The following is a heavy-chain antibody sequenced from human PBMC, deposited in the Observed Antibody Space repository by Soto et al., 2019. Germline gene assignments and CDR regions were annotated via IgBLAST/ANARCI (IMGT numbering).Heavy chain of an antibody. CDR2: TYYRSKWYN. CDR3: ARDLSDYYGSGMGGYGMDV. J-gene: IGHJ6*02. V-gene: IGHV6-1*01. D-gene: IGHD3-10*01. CDR1: VDSVSSNSSF. Sequence: SQTLSLTCAISVDSVSSNSSFWNWIRQSPSRGLEWLGRTYYRSKWYNDYAVSVKSRITINPDTSKNQFSLQLNSVTPEDTAVYYCARDLSDYYGSGMGGYGMDVWGQGTTVTVSS.